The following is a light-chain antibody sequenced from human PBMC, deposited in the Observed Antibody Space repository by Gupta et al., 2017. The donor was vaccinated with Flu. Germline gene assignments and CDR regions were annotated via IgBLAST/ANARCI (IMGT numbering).Light chain of an antibody. CDR2: EVN. J-gene: IGLJ1*01. CDR3: RSGAGSGID. CDR1: SSDGGAYNF. V-gene: IGLV2-8*01. Sequence: QSALTQPPSASGSPGQSVTIPCTGTSSDGGAYNFVSWYQQYPGKAPKLIIYEVNKRPSGVPDRFSGSKSGDTASLTVSGRQVDDEDDYYWRSGAGSGIDFGTGTKVTVL.